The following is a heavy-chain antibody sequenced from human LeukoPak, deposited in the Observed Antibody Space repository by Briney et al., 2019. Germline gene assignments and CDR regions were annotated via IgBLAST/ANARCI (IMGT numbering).Heavy chain of an antibody. CDR3: ARATHQNYDILTGSYGMDV. CDR2: INTDGSST. CDR1: GFTFSSYW. J-gene: IGHJ6*02. D-gene: IGHD3-9*01. Sequence: GGSLRLSCAASGFTFSSYWMHWVRQAPGKGLVWVSRINTDGSSTSYADSVKGRFTISRDNSKNTLYLQMNSLRAEDTAVYYCARATHQNYDILTGSYGMDVWGQGTTVTVSS. V-gene: IGHV3-74*01.